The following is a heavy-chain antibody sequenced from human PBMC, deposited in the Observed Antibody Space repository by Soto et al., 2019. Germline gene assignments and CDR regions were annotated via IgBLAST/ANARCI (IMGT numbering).Heavy chain of an antibody. J-gene: IGHJ5*02. CDR2: TYYRSKWYN. CDR3: AREVVDIVATIEYDYIWGSYRLKENWFDP. Sequence: PSQTLSLTCAISGDSVSSNSAAWNWIRQSPSRGLEWLGRTYYRSKWYNDYAVSVKSRITINPDTSKNQFSLQLNSVTPEDTAVYYCAREVVDIVATIEYDYIWGSYRLKENWFDPWGQGTLVTVSS. V-gene: IGHV6-1*01. D-gene: IGHD3-16*02. CDR1: GDSVSSNSAA.